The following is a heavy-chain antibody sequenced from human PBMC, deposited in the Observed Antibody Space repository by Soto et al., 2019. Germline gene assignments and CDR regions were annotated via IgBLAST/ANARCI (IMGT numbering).Heavy chain of an antibody. V-gene: IGHV4-59*01. CDR1: GASISSYY. J-gene: IGHJ5*02. CDR3: ARVPFVGYFDWLDP. Sequence: SETLSLSCSVSGASISSYYWTWIRQPPGGGLEWIGYMHHTQGTNDNPSLRGRVHMSIDTSMNQFSLRLTSVTAADTAVYYCARVPFVGYFDWLDPWGHGTLVTVSS. D-gene: IGHD3-9*01. CDR2: MHHTQGT.